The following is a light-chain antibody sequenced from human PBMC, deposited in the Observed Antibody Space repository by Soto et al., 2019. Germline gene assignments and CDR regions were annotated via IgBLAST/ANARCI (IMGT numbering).Light chain of an antibody. Sequence: AIPMTHSPSSFSSSTGDTVSITCRATQDIGTYLAWYQQIPGKAPKLLIYDASTLQTGVPSRFSGSGSGTDFTLTISYLQSEDFGTYYCQQFYNYPRTFGQGTKV. CDR1: QDIGTY. CDR2: DAS. V-gene: IGKV1-8*01. CDR3: QQFYNYPRT. J-gene: IGKJ1*01.